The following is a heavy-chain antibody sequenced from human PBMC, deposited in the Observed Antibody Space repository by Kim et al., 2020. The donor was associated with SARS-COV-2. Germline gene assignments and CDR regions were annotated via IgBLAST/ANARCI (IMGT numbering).Heavy chain of an antibody. CDR1: GYSFTSYW. Sequence: GESLKISCKGSGYSFTSYWIGWVRQMPGKGLEWMGIIYPGDSDTRYSPSFQGQVTISADKSISTAYLQWSSLKASDTAMYYCARSSAAFSYYYYYYGMDVWGQGTTVTVSS. CDR3: ARSSAAFSYYYYYYGMDV. J-gene: IGHJ6*02. V-gene: IGHV5-51*01. D-gene: IGHD6-13*01. CDR2: IYPGDSDT.